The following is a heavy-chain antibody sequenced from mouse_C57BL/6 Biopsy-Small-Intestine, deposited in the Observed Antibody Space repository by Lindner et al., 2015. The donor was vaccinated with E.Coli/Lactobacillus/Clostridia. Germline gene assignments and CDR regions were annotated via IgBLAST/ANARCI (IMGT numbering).Heavy chain of an antibody. J-gene: IGHJ2*01. V-gene: IGHV1-80*01. Sequence: VQLQESGAELVKPGASVKISCKSSGYAFSNYWMNWVKQRPGKGLEWIGQIYPGDGDTSYNGKFKGKATLTADGSSSTAYMQLSSLTSEDSAVYFCARVGYPHFDYWGQGTTLTVSS. CDR3: ARVGYPHFDY. CDR2: IYPGDGDT. CDR1: GYAFSNYW. D-gene: IGHD2-2*01.